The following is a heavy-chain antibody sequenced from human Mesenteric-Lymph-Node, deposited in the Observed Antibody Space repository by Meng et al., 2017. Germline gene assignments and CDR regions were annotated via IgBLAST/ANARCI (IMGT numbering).Heavy chain of an antibody. Sequence: GESLKISCAASGFTFSDYYMSWIRQAPGKGLEWVSYISSSGSTIYYADSVKGRFTISRDNAKNSLYLQMNSLRADDTAVYYCAKDIRYFLYWGQGTLVTVSS. J-gene: IGHJ1*01. CDR2: ISSSGSTI. CDR3: AKDIRYFLY. CDR1: GFTFSDYY. V-gene: IGHV3-11*01. D-gene: IGHD3-3*02.